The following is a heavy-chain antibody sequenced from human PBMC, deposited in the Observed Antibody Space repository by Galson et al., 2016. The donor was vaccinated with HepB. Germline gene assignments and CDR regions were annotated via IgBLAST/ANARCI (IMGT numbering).Heavy chain of an antibody. D-gene: IGHD4-23*01. J-gene: IGHJ5*02. Sequence: SLRLSCAASGFAFGSHWMHWVRQVPGKGLVWVSRINSDGTISNYADSVKGRFTISRDNAKNTLYLQMNSLRVEDTAVYYCGRDHSVVLTTAYNWFGPWGQGTLVPGSS. CDR1: GFAFGSHW. V-gene: IGHV3-74*01. CDR3: GRDHSVVLTTAYNWFGP. CDR2: INSDGTIS.